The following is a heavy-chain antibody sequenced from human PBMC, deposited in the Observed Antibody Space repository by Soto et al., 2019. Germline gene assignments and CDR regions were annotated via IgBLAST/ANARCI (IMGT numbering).Heavy chain of an antibody. D-gene: IGHD7-27*01. CDR2: LYWDDDK. CDR3: ARTSVNWGSRGLVDY. Sequence: QITLKESGPTLVKPTQTLTLTCTFSGFSLSTSGVCVGWIRQPPGKALEWLAFLYWDDDKRYSPSLKSRLTITKDTSKNQVLLTMTNMDPVDTATYYCARTSVNWGSRGLVDYWGQGTLVTVAS. CDR1: GFSLSTSGVC. V-gene: IGHV2-5*02. J-gene: IGHJ4*02.